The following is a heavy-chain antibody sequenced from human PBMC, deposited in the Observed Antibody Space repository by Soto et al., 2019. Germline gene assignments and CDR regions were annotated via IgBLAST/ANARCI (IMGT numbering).Heavy chain of an antibody. Sequence: EVQLLESGGGLVQPGGSLRLSCAASGFTFSSYAMSWVRQAPGKGLEWVSAISGSGGSTYYADSVKGRFTISRDNSKNTLYLQLNSRRVDDTAVYYCAKDCGAVAGTFDYLGQGTLVTVSS. J-gene: IGHJ4*02. V-gene: IGHV3-23*01. CDR1: GFTFSSYA. D-gene: IGHD6-19*01. CDR3: AKDCGAVAGTFDY. CDR2: ISGSGGST.